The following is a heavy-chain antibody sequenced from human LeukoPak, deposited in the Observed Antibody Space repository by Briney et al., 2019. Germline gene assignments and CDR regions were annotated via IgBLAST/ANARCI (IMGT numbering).Heavy chain of an antibody. V-gene: IGHV4-38-2*02. CDR3: ARGLELYGDYPGVYLDY. CDR2: IYHSGST. J-gene: IGHJ4*02. Sequence: SETLSLTCTVSGYSISSGYYWGWIRQPPGKGLEWIGSIYHSGSTYYNPSLKSRVTISVDTSKNQFSLKLSSVTAADTAVYYCARGLELYGDYPGVYLDYWGQGTLVTVSS. CDR1: GYSISSGYY. D-gene: IGHD4-17*01.